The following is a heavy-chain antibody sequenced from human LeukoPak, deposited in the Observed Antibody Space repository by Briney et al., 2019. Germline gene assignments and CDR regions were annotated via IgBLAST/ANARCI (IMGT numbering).Heavy chain of an antibody. CDR3: ARDPGYSSGWSPCCYYGMDV. D-gene: IGHD6-19*01. CDR1: GYTFTSYG. Sequence: ASVKVSCKASGYTFTSYGISWVRQATGQGLEWMGWISAYNGNTNYAQKLQGRVTITTDTSTSTAYMELRSLRSDDTAVYYCARDPGYSSGWSPCCYYGMDVWGQGTTVTVSS. J-gene: IGHJ6*02. CDR2: ISAYNGNT. V-gene: IGHV1-18*01.